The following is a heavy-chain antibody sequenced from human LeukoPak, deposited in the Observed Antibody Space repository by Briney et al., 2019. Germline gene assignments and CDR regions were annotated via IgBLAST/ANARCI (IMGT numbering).Heavy chain of an antibody. Sequence: GASVKVSCKASGGTFSSYAISWVRQAPGQGLEWMGGIIPIFGTANYAQKFQGRVTITADESTSTAYMELSSLRPEDTAVYYCARDLRGAYSYGAPYYYYGMDVWGKGTTVTVSS. CDR1: GGTFSSYA. J-gene: IGHJ6*04. CDR2: IIPIFGTA. V-gene: IGHV1-69*13. D-gene: IGHD5-18*01. CDR3: ARDLRGAYSYGAPYYYYGMDV.